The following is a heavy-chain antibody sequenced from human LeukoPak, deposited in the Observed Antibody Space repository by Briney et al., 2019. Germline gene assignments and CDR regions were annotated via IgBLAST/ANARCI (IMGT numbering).Heavy chain of an antibody. D-gene: IGHD2-8*01. CDR2: ILASGSPT. Sequence: LGGSLRLSYAASGFNFNSYTMNWVRQAPGKGLQWVANILASGSPTYYADSVKGRFIISRDNSKNTVYLQMNSLRVEDTAIYYCAKDLRPDGVDNFDHWGQGILVTVSS. V-gene: IGHV3-23*01. CDR3: AKDLRPDGVDNFDH. J-gene: IGHJ4*02. CDR1: GFNFNSYT.